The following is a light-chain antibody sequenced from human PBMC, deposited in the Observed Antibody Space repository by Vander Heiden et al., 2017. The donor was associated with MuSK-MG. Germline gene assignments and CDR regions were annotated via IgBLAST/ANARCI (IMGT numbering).Light chain of an antibody. CDR1: QSISIY. CDR3: QQSYSTLSIT. V-gene: IGKV1-39*01. CDR2: AAS. Sequence: DIQMTQSPSSLSASVGDRVTITCRASQSISIYLNWYQHKPGKAPKLLIYAASSLQSGVPSRFSGSGSGTDFTLTISSRQPEDFATYYCQQSYSTLSITFGQGTRLEIK. J-gene: IGKJ5*01.